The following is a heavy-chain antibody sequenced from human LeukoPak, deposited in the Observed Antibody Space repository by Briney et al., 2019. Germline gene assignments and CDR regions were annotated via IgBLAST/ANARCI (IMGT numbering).Heavy chain of an antibody. CDR2: IYYSGST. CDR1: GGSISSYY. D-gene: IGHD3-3*01. CDR3: ARLKTLDFWSGYLDY. J-gene: IGHJ4*02. V-gene: IGHV4-59*01. Sequence: SETLSLTCTVSGGSISSYYWSWIRQPPGKGLEWIGYIYYSGSTNYNPSLKSRVTISVDTSKNQFSLKLSSVTAADTAVYYCARLKTLDFWSGYLDYWGQGTLVTVSS.